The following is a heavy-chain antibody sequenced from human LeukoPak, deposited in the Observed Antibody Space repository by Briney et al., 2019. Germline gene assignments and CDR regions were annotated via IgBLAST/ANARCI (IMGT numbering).Heavy chain of an antibody. CDR1: GYTFTSYG. D-gene: IGHD2-15*01. V-gene: IGHV1-18*01. Sequence: EASVTVSFKASGYTFTSYGISWVRQAPGQGLEWMGWISTYNGHTNYARKVQGRVTMTTDTSTSTAYMELRSLRSDDTAVYFCAREGGRYCSGGSCYSSNGWYGGLDYWGQGTLVTVSS. J-gene: IGHJ4*02. CDR2: ISTYNGHT. CDR3: AREGGRYCSGGSCYSSNGWYGGLDY.